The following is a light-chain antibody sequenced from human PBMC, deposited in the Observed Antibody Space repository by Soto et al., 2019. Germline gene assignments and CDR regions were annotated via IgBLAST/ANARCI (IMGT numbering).Light chain of an antibody. V-gene: IGKV3-20*01. CDR3: QQYENSPLA. J-gene: IGKJ1*01. Sequence: EIVLTQSPGTLSLSPGERATLSCRASQSVSSSYLAWYQQKPGQAPRLLIYDTSSRATGIPDRFSGRGSGTDFTLTTSRLEPEDVAVYYCQQYENSPLAFGQGTKVEIK. CDR2: DTS. CDR1: QSVSSSY.